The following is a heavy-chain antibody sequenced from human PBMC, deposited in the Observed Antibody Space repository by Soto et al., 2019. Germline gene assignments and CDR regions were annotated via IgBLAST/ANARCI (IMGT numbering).Heavy chain of an antibody. CDR2: ISLYSDGT. D-gene: IGHD2-2*01. J-gene: IGHJ5*02. V-gene: IGHV1-18*01. CDR1: GYTFSNYG. CDR3: ARVVPGAEAWFGP. Sequence: ASVKVSCKTSGYTFSNYGITWVRQAPGQPLEWLGWISLYSDGTNYAQKFQGRVSMTTDTSTTTAYMELRSLRSDDTAVYYCARVVPGAEAWFGPWGQETLVTVSS.